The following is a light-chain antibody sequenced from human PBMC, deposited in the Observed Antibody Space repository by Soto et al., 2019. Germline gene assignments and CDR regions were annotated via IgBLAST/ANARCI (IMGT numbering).Light chain of an antibody. CDR1: QSVGTK. CDR3: QQYNNWPPWT. CDR2: GAS. Sequence: EIVMTKTPAPLSVSPGERARRSCNASQSVGTKLAWYQQTRGQAPRLLIYGASNRATGVPARFSGSGSGTEFTLTISSLQSEDFAVYYCQQYNNWPPWTFGQGSKVDIK. J-gene: IGKJ1*01. V-gene: IGKV3-15*01.